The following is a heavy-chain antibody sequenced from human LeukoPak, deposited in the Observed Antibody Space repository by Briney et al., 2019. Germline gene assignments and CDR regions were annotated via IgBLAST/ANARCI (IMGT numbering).Heavy chain of an antibody. V-gene: IGHV3-23*01. Sequence: GGSLRLSCAASGFTFSSYAMSWVRQAPGKGLEWVSAISGSGGSTYYADSVKGRFTISRDNSKNTLYLQMNSLRAEDTAVYYCAKDSAYTMIVVVITTGAFDYWGQGTLVTVSS. D-gene: IGHD3-22*01. CDR2: ISGSGGST. CDR1: GFTFSSYA. J-gene: IGHJ4*02. CDR3: AKDSAYTMIVVVITTGAFDY.